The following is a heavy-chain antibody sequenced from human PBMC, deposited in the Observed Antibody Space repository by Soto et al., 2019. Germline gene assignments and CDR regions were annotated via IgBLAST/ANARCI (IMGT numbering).Heavy chain of an antibody. CDR1: VYSFTSYW. J-gene: IGHJ4*02. CDR3: ARQGYYDSGGYFPFDY. V-gene: IGHV5-51*01. Sequence: GEPLKISCKGSVYSFTSYWIAWVRQMPGKGLEWMGIIYPGDSDTRHSPAFQGQVTFSVDKSTSTAHLQWSSLKASDTAMYYCARQGYYDSGGYFPFDYWGQGTQVTVSS. D-gene: IGHD3-22*01. CDR2: IYPGDSDT.